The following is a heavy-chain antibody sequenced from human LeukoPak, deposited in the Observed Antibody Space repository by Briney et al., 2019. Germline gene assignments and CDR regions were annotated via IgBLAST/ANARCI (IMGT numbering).Heavy chain of an antibody. Sequence: GGSLRLSCAASGFTLSGYWMHWVHQAPGKGLEWVSRINSDESSTSYADSVKGRFTISRDNAKNTLYLQMNSLRAEDSAVYYCARVLLEREARWGQGTLVTVSS. J-gene: IGHJ4*02. CDR2: INSDESST. CDR1: GFTLSGYW. D-gene: IGHD1-1*01. CDR3: ARVLLEREAR. V-gene: IGHV3-74*01.